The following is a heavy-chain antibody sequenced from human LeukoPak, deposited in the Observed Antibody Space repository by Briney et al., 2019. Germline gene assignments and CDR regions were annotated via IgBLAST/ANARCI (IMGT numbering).Heavy chain of an antibody. CDR2: ISFSSTHI. V-gene: IGHV3-21*06. J-gene: IGHJ6*03. CDR1: GSIFSNYG. Sequence: PGGSLRLSCAASGSIFSNYGMSWVRQAPGKGLEWVSSISFSSTHIYYADSIQGRFTISRDNAENSLYLQMNSLRAEDTAVYYCARGHSSSSSGFYYYYMDVWGRGTTVTVSS. D-gene: IGHD6-6*01. CDR3: ARGHSSSSSGFYYYYMDV.